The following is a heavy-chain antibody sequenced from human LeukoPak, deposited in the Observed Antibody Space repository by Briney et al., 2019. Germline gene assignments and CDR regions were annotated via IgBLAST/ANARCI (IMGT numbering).Heavy chain of an antibody. CDR1: GFTFSSYA. V-gene: IGHV3-74*01. D-gene: IGHD4-11*01. CDR3: ARVPFLGTTQKHWYFDL. Sequence: PGGSLRLSCAASGFTFSSYAMHWVRQAPGKGLVWVSLINSDGSNTNYADSVKGRFTISRDNAKNTLYLQMNTLRAEDTAVYYCARVPFLGTTQKHWYFDLWGRGTLVTVSS. J-gene: IGHJ2*01. CDR2: INSDGSNT.